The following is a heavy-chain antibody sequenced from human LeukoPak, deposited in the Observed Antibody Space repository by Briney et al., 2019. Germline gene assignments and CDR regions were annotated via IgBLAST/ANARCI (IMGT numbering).Heavy chain of an antibody. J-gene: IGHJ4*02. V-gene: IGHV3-7*01. CDR2: IKQDGSEK. CDR1: GFTFSSYW. CDR3: ARGSVGELPDYFDY. Sequence: GGSLRLSCAASGFTFSSYWMSWVRQAPGKGLEWVANIKQDGSEKYYVDSVKGRFTISRDNAKNSLYLQMSSLRAEDTAVYYCARGSVGELPDYFDYWGQGTLVTVSS. D-gene: IGHD3-16*01.